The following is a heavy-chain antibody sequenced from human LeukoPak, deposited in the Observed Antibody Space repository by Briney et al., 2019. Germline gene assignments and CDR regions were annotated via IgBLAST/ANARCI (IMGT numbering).Heavy chain of an antibody. Sequence: GGSLRLSCAASGFTVSCNYMSWVRQAPGKGLEGGSVIYSGGSTYYADSVKGRFTISRDNSKNTLYLQMNSLRAEDTAVYYCAKDLGPDYDFWSGSTYYFDYWGQGTLVTVSS. CDR3: AKDLGPDYDFWSGSTYYFDY. J-gene: IGHJ4*02. V-gene: IGHV3-53*01. D-gene: IGHD3-3*01. CDR2: IYSGGST. CDR1: GFTVSCNY.